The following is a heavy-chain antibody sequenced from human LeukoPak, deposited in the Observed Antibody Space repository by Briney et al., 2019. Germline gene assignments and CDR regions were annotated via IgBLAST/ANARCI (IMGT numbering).Heavy chain of an antibody. D-gene: IGHD6-19*01. Sequence: SETLSLTGTVTSGSISSYYWSWIRQPPGKGLEWIGYIYYSGSTNYNPSLKSRVTISVDTSKNQFSLKLSSVTAADPAVYYCARVAVAAPYCVDYWGQGTLVTVSS. CDR2: IYYSGST. CDR3: ARVAVAAPYCVDY. V-gene: IGHV4-59*01. J-gene: IGHJ4*02. CDR1: SGSISSYY.